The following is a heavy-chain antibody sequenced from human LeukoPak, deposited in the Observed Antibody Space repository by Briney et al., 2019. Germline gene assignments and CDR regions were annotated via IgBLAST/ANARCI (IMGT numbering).Heavy chain of an antibody. CDR3: AKACPVATTPGRGMDV. Sequence: QPGGSLRLSCAASGFTFSDYSMSWVRQAPGKGLEWVAAVGHNAAGTYYADSVKGRFTISRDNSRNTMYLQMNSLTAEDTAVYYCAKACPVATTPGRGMDVWGQGTTVAVSS. V-gene: IGHV3-23*01. D-gene: IGHD5-24*01. CDR1: GFTFSDYS. CDR2: VGHNAAGT. J-gene: IGHJ6*02.